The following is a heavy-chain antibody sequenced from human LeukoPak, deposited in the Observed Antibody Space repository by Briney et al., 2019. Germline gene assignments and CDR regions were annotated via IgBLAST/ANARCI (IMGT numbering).Heavy chain of an antibody. Sequence: SETLSLTCTVSGGSTSSYYWSWIRQPPGKGLEWIGYIYYSGSTNYNPSLKSRVTISVDTSKNQFSLKLSSVTAADTAVYYCARQYYWGYNWFDPWGQGTLVTVSS. J-gene: IGHJ5*02. V-gene: IGHV4-59*01. CDR2: IYYSGST. D-gene: IGHD3-10*01. CDR3: ARQYYWGYNWFDP. CDR1: GGSTSSYY.